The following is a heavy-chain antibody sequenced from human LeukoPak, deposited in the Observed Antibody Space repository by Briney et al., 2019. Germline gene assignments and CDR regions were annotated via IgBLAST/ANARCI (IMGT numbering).Heavy chain of an antibody. V-gene: IGHV3-48*01. J-gene: IGHJ4*02. CDR3: AKERGYGDVIH. D-gene: IGHD4-17*01. CDR1: GFTFSSYG. Sequence: GGSLRLSCAASGFTFSSYGMTWVRQAPGKGLEWVSYISSSSSTIYYADSVKGRFTISRDNAKNSLYLQLNSLRAEDTAVYYCAKERGYGDVIHWGQGTLVTVSS. CDR2: ISSSSSTI.